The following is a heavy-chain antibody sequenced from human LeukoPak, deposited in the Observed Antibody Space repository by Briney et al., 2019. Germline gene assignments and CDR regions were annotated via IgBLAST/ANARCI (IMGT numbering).Heavy chain of an antibody. J-gene: IGHJ5*02. D-gene: IGHD1-26*01. CDR3: ARAASLGSRGEWFDP. CDR2: INPSGGST. CDR1: GYTFTGYY. V-gene: IGHV1-46*01. Sequence: ASVKVSCKASGYTFTGYYMHWVRQAPGQGLEWMGIINPSGGSTSYAQKFQGRVTMTRDTSTSTVYMELSSLRSEDTAVYYCARAASLGSRGEWFDPWGQGTLVTVSS.